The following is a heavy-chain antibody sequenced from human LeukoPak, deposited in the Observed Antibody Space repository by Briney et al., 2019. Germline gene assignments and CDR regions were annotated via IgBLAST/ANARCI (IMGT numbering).Heavy chain of an antibody. J-gene: IGHJ4*02. CDR1: GGSIGTYS. CDR2: IYYSGTT. V-gene: IGHV4-59*01. CDR3: ARGVYIAAAQYGY. D-gene: IGHD6-13*01. Sequence: KPSETLSLTCTVSGGSIGTYSWNWIRQPPGKGLEWIGYIYYSGTTNYNPSLKSRVTIPVDTSKNQFSLKLSSVTAADTAVYYCARGVYIAAAQYGYWGQGTLVTVSS.